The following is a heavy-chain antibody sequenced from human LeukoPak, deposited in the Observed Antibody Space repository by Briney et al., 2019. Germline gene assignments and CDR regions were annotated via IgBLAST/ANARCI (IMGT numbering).Heavy chain of an antibody. CDR2: INWNGGST. CDR1: GFTFDDYG. V-gene: IGHV3-20*04. D-gene: IGHD5-18*01. Sequence: GGSLRLSCAASGFTFDDYGMSWVRQAPGKGLVWVSGINWNGGSTGYADSVKGRFTISRDNAKNSLYLQMNSLRAEDTALYYCARGDDDTAMVRGAFDIWGQGTMVTVSS. CDR3: ARGDDDTAMVRGAFDI. J-gene: IGHJ3*02.